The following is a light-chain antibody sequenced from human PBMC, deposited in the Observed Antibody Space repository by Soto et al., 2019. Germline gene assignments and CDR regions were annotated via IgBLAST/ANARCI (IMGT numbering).Light chain of an antibody. CDR3: QQYNNWPPIT. CDR1: QSVSNS. CDR2: DVS. V-gene: IGKV3-11*01. Sequence: EIVLTQSPSTLSLSAGERVTLSCRASQSVSNSLAWYQQKPGQPPRLLIYDVSNRATGIPARFSGSGSATEFTLTISSLQSEDFAVYYCQQYNNWPPITFGQGTRLEIK. J-gene: IGKJ5*01.